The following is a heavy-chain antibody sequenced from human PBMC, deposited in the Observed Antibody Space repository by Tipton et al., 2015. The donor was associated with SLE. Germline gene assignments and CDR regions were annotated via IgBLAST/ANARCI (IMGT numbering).Heavy chain of an antibody. CDR1: GGSISSSSYY. Sequence: TLSLTCTVSGGSISSSSYYWGWIRQPPGKGLEWIGSIYYSGSTYYNPSLKSRVTVSVDTSKNQFSLKLSSVTAADTAVYYCARDKGIAVGGPLDSWGQGTMVPGSS. J-gene: IGHJ3*01. D-gene: IGHD6-19*01. CDR3: ARDKGIAVGGPLDS. V-gene: IGHV4-39*07. CDR2: IYYSGST.